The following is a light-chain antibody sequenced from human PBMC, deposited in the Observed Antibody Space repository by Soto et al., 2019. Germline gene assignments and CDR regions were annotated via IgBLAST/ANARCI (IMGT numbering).Light chain of an antibody. CDR1: QSVTSNY. CDR2: DTS. Sequence: EIVLTQSPGTLSLSPGERATLSCRASQSVTSNYLAWYQQKPGQTPRLLIYDTSIRATGVPARFSGSRSGAEFTLTISSLQSEDFAVYYCQQRSNWPPWTFGQGTKVDIK. V-gene: IGKV3D-20*02. J-gene: IGKJ1*01. CDR3: QQRSNWPPWT.